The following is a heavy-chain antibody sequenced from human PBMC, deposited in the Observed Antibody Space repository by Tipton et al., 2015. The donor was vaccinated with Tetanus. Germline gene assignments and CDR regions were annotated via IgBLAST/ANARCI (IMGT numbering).Heavy chain of an antibody. V-gene: IGHV4-31*03. CDR2: IYYSGST. CDR3: ARVFSKHYYDSSSEEYYFDY. Sequence: TLSLTCTVSGGSISSGGYYWSWIRQHPGKGLEWIGYIYYSGSTYYNPSLKSRVTISVDTSKNQFSLKLSSVTAADTAVYYCARVFSKHYYDSSSEEYYFDYWGQGTLVTVSS. CDR1: GGSISSGGYY. D-gene: IGHD3-22*01. J-gene: IGHJ4*02.